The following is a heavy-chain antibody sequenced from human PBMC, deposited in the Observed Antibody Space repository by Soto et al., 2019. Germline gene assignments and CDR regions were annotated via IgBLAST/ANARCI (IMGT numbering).Heavy chain of an antibody. CDR2: IYYSGST. CDR3: ASHPSVFWFDP. Sequence: QLQLQESGPGLVKPSETLSLTCSVSGGSISSSSYFWGWIRQPPGKGLELIGSIYYSGSTYYNPSLTSRGLVSVATTKNHFSLKLSSVTAADTAVYYCASHPSVFWFDPWGQGTLVTVAS. J-gene: IGHJ5*02. D-gene: IGHD2-2*01. CDR1: GGSISSSSYF. V-gene: IGHV4-39*02.